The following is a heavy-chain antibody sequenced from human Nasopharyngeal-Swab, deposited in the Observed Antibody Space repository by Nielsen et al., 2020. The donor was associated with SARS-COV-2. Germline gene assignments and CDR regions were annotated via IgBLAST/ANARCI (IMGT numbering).Heavy chain of an antibody. J-gene: IGHJ4*02. CDR1: GCSISSSSYY. CDR2: IYYSGSA. D-gene: IGHD6-13*01. CDR3: FGLAAAGYFDY. Sequence: AETLSLTCTVSGCSISSSSYYWVRLLQPPGKGLVWIGSIYYSGSAYYHPALKSRVTISVDTSKTQFSLKLSSVTAADTGVYYCFGLAAAGYFDYWGQGTLVTVSS. V-gene: IGHV4-39*07.